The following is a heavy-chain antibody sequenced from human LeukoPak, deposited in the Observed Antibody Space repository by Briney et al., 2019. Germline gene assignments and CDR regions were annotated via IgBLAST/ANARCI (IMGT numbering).Heavy chain of an antibody. CDR2: VYYPGST. V-gene: IGHV4-59*08. CDR1: GGSFSGYY. J-gene: IGHJ4*02. CDR3: ARQKSIVGNLDYFDY. D-gene: IGHD2-15*01. Sequence: SETLSLTCAVYGGSFSGYYWSWIRQPPGKGLEWIGYVYYPGSTKYNPSLKSRVTISVDTSKNQFSLKLSSVTAADTAVYYCARQKSIVGNLDYFDYWGQGTLVTVSS.